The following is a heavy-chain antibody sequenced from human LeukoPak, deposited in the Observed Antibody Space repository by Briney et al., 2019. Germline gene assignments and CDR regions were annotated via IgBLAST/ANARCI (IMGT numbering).Heavy chain of an antibody. J-gene: IGHJ3*02. D-gene: IGHD3-10*01. CDR2: IYPGDSDT. Sequence: GESLKISCKGSGHSFTSYWIGWVRQMPGKGLEWMGIIYPGDSDTRYSPSFQGQVTISADKSISTAYLQWSSLKASDTAMYYCARRLITMVRGVDAFDIWGQGTMVTVSS. CDR3: ARRLITMVRGVDAFDI. CDR1: GHSFTSYW. V-gene: IGHV5-51*01.